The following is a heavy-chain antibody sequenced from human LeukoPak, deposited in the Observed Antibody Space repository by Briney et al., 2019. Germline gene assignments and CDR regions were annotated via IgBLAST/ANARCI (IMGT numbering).Heavy chain of an antibody. Sequence: ASVKVSCKASGYTFTGYYMHWVRQAPGQGLEWMGWISAYNGNTNYAQKLQGRVTMTTDTSTSTAYMELRSLRSEDTAVYYCARGHYYYDSSGPWGQGTMVTVSS. CDR2: ISAYNGNT. V-gene: IGHV1-18*04. CDR1: GYTFTGYY. D-gene: IGHD3-22*01. CDR3: ARGHYYYDSSGP. J-gene: IGHJ3*01.